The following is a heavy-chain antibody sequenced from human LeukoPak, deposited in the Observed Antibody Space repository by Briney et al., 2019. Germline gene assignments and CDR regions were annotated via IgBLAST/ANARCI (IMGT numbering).Heavy chain of an antibody. D-gene: IGHD6-13*01. V-gene: IGHV3-43*02. CDR3: AKVYVGSWYAYDH. Sequence: GGSLRLSCAASGFTFDDYAMHWVRQAPAKGLEWVSLISGDDATTDYADSVKGRFTISRDNRRNSLYLHMNSLRTEDTALYFCAKVYVGSWYAYDHWGQGTLVTVSS. CDR2: ISGDDATT. CDR1: GFTFDDYA. J-gene: IGHJ4*02.